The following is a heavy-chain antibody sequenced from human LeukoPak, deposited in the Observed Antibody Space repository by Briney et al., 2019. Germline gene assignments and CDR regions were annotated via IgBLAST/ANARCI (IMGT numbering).Heavy chain of an antibody. V-gene: IGHV3-30*18. Sequence: GGSLRLSCAASGFTFSSYGMHWVRQAPGKGLEWVAVISYDGSNKYYADPVKGRFTISRDNSKNTLYLQMNSLRAEDTAVYYCAKQRRGSGSYYEPPDYAFDYWGQGTLVTVSS. CDR2: ISYDGSNK. CDR1: GFTFSSYG. CDR3: AKQRRGSGSYYEPPDYAFDY. J-gene: IGHJ4*02. D-gene: IGHD1-26*01.